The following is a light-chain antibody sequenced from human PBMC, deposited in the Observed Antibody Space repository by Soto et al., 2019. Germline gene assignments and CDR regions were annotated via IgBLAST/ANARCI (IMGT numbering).Light chain of an antibody. Sequence: DIQITQCTSTLSASVGDRIIITCLSSASISSWLAWYQQKPGKAAKLLIYKASTFESGVPSRFSASGSGTEFTLTISSLQPGDSATYFSHQYSASHTFGGGTKVAIK. J-gene: IGKJ4*01. V-gene: IGKV1-5*03. CDR2: KAS. CDR1: ASISSW. CDR3: HQYSASHT.